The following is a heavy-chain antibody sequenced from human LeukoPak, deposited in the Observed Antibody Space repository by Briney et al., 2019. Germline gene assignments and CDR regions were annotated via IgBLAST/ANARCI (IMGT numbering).Heavy chain of an antibody. Sequence: PSETLSLTCTVSGGSISSYYWSWIRQPPGKGLEWIGYIYYSGSTNYNPSLKSRVTISVDTSKNQFSLKLSSVTAADTAVYYCARERPGDGYNYGGGYFDYWGQGTLVTVSS. V-gene: IGHV4-59*01. J-gene: IGHJ4*02. D-gene: IGHD5-24*01. CDR1: GGSISSYY. CDR3: ARERPGDGYNYGGGYFDY. CDR2: IYYSGST.